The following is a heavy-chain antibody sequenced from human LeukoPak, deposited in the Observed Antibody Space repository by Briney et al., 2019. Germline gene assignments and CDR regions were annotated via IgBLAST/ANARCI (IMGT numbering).Heavy chain of an antibody. J-gene: IGHJ6*02. Sequence: PGRSLRLSCAASGFTFSIYGMHWIRQAPGKGLEWVAVISYDGSNKHYADSVKGRFTISRDNSKNTLYLQMNSLRAEDTAVYYCAIFGSGWPYYYYYGMDVWGQGTTVTVSS. CDR3: AIFGSGWPYYYYYGMDV. CDR1: GFTFSIYG. CDR2: ISYDGSNK. V-gene: IGHV3-30*03. D-gene: IGHD6-19*01.